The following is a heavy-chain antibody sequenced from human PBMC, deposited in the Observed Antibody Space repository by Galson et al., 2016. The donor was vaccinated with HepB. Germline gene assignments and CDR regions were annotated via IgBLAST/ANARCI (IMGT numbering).Heavy chain of an antibody. CDR1: GYSFSTYK. CDR3: ARVIYSNNWPDALDV. V-gene: IGHV1-18*01. CDR2: ITVYNGDT. Sequence: SVKVSCKASGYSFSTYKIAWVRRAPGQGLEWIGWITVYNGDTNSAQRFQDRVTMTADTLTSTAYMELRSLRSDDTALYYCARVIYSNNWPDALDVWGQGAMVTVSS. D-gene: IGHD1-20*01. J-gene: IGHJ3*01.